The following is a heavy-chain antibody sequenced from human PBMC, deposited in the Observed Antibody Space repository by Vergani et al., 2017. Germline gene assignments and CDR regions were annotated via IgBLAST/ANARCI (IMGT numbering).Heavy chain of an antibody. CDR2: IYYSGST. V-gene: IGHV4-39*07. J-gene: IGHJ3*02. D-gene: IGHD2-2*02. CDR1: GGSLSSSSYY. CDR3: ARVAYPRINCSSTSCYTGAVDI. Sequence: QLQLQESGPGLVKPSETLSLTCTVSGGSLSSSSYYWGWIRQPPGKGLEWLGSIYYSGSTYYNPSLKSRVTRSVDTSKNQFSLKLSSVTAADTAVYYCARVAYPRINCSSTSCYTGAVDIWGQGTMVTVSS.